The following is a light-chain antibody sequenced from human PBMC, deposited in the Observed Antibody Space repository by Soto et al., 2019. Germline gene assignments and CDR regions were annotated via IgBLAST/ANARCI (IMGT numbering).Light chain of an antibody. Sequence: QSVLTQPPSVSGAPGQRVTISCTGSSSNIGAGYDVHWYQQLPGTAPKLLIYRNSNRPSGVPDRFSGSKSGTSASLAITGLQAEDEADYYCQSFDNSLSVYWVFGGGTKVTVL. CDR3: QSFDNSLSVYWV. CDR2: RNS. J-gene: IGLJ3*02. CDR1: SSNIGAGYD. V-gene: IGLV1-40*01.